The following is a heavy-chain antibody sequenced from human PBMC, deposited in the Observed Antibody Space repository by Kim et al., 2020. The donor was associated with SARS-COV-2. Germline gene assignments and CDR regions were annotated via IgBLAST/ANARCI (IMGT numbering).Heavy chain of an antibody. CDR2: IYSGGST. J-gene: IGHJ4*02. D-gene: IGHD4-17*01. Sequence: GGSLRLSCAASGFTVSSNYMSWVRQAPGKGLEWVSVIYSGGSTYYADSVKGRFTISRHNSKNTLYLQMNSLRAEDTAVYYCASGLAAVYGDYRLDYWGQGTLVTVSS. CDR3: ASGLAAVYGDYRLDY. CDR1: GFTVSSNY. V-gene: IGHV3-53*04.